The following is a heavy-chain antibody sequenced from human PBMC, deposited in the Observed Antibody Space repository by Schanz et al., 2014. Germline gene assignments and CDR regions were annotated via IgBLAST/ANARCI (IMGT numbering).Heavy chain of an antibody. CDR3: ARGREVVAKIFDV. CDR1: GFIFSAYT. D-gene: IGHD3-22*01. J-gene: IGHJ3*01. Sequence: EVQLVESGGGLVKPGESLRLSCAASGFIFSAYTMNWVRQAPGKGLEWVSAINGNGGITYYADPVKGRFTISRDNAKNSLYLQMNSLRAEDTGVYYCARGREVVAKIFDVWGQGTMVTVSS. CDR2: INGNGGIT. V-gene: IGHV3-21*01.